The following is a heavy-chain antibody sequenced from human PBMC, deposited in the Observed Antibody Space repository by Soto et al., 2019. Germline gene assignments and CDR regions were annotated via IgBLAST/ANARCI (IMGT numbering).Heavy chain of an antibody. Sequence: ASVKVSCKASGYTFTSYAMHWVRQAPGQRLEWMGWINAGNGNTKYSQKFQGRVTITRDTSASTAYMELSSLRSEDTALYYCARDQGSSDTYYYYYMDVWGKGTTVTVSS. CDR2: INAGNGNT. J-gene: IGHJ6*03. CDR1: GYTFTSYA. D-gene: IGHD2-2*01. V-gene: IGHV1-3*01. CDR3: ARDQGSSDTYYYYYMDV.